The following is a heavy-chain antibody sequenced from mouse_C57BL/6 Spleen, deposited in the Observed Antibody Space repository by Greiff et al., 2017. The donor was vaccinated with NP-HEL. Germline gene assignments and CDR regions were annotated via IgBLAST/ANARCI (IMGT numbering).Heavy chain of an antibody. D-gene: IGHD1-1*01. Sequence: VKLQQPGAELVMPGASVKLSCKASGYTFTSYWMHWVKQRPGQGLEWIGEIDPSDSYTNYNQKFKGKSTLTVDKSSSTAYMQLSSLTSEDSAVYYCASYYYGSSYPYWYFDVWGTGTTVTVSS. J-gene: IGHJ1*03. CDR2: IDPSDSYT. CDR3: ASYYYGSSYPYWYFDV. V-gene: IGHV1-69*01. CDR1: GYTFTSYW.